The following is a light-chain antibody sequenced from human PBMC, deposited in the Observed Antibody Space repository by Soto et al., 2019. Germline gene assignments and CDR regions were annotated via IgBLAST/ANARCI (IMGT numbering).Light chain of an antibody. V-gene: IGKV3-11*01. Sequence: EIVLTQSPATLSLSPGERATLSCRASQSVSSYLAWYQQKPGQAPRLLIYDASNRATGIPARFSCSGSGTDFTLIISSLEPEDFAVYYCQQRSNWPGYTFGQGTKLEIK. J-gene: IGKJ2*01. CDR3: QQRSNWPGYT. CDR2: DAS. CDR1: QSVSSY.